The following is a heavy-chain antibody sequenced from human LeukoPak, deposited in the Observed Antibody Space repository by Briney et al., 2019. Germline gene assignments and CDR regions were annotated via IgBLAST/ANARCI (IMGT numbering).Heavy chain of an antibody. V-gene: IGHV3-23*01. D-gene: IGHD1-1*01. CDR2: ISGSGGRT. Sequence: GGSLRLSCAASGFTFSSYGMSWVSQAPGEGLEWVKAISGSGGRTYYADSVKGRFTISRDNSKNTLYLQMNSLRAEDTAVYYCACGDGTTWGPFDYWGQGTLVTVSS. J-gene: IGHJ4*02. CDR1: GFTFSSYG. CDR3: ACGDGTTWGPFDY.